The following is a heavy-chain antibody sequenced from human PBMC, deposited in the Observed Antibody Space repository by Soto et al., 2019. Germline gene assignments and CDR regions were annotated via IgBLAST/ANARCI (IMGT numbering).Heavy chain of an antibody. CDR3: TRTAGNVYQLLFSY. D-gene: IGHD2-2*01. CDR2: IYYSGST. J-gene: IGHJ4*02. Sequence: PSETLSLTWTVPGGSISSGDYYWIWIRQPPGKGLEYIGYIYYSGSTYYNPSLKSRVTISVDTSKNQFSLNLTSVTAADTAVYYCTRTAGNVYQLLFSYWGQGTLVTVSS. V-gene: IGHV4-30-4*01. CDR1: GGSISSGDYY.